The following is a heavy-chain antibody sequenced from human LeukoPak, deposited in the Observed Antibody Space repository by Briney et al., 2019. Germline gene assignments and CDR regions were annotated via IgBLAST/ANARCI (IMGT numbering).Heavy chain of an antibody. CDR2: ISPDGNIE. CDR3: AKINNDDDY. V-gene: IGHV3-30*18. J-gene: IGHJ4*02. CDR1: GFTFTTFG. Sequence: PGGSLRLSCAASGFTFTTFGIHWVRQAPGKGLEWVAAISPDGNIEYYTDSVKGRFTISRDNSKNMIYLHMNSLRGEDSAVYYCAKINNDDDYWGQGTLVTVSS. D-gene: IGHD1/OR15-1a*01.